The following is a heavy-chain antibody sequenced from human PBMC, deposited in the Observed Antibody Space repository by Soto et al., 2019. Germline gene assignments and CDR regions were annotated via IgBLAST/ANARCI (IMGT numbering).Heavy chain of an antibody. J-gene: IGHJ4*02. CDR3: ARKDIVVVVAARWFPFDY. CDR2: INPNSGGT. D-gene: IGHD2-15*01. Sequence: ASVKVSCKASGDTFTGYYMHCVRRAPGQVLEWMGWINPNSGGTNYAQKFQGRVTMTRDTSISTAYMELSRLRSDDTAVYYCARKDIVVVVAARWFPFDYWGQGTLVTVSS. CDR1: GDTFTGYY. V-gene: IGHV1-2*02.